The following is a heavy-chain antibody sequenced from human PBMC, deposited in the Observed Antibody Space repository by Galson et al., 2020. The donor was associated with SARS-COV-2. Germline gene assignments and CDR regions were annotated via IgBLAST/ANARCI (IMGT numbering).Heavy chain of an antibody. J-gene: IGHJ4*02. CDR2: IYTSGST. CDR3: AREECYYDSSGYYYFWCVFDH. CDR1: SDSMSSSY. V-gene: IGHV4-4*07. Sequence: SETLSLTCTVSSDSMSSSYWSWIRQPAGKGLQWIGRIYTSGSTNYNPSLKSRVSMSVDTSKKQFSLKLSSVTAADTAVYYCAREECYYDSSGYYYFWCVFDHWGQGTLITVSS. D-gene: IGHD3-22*01.